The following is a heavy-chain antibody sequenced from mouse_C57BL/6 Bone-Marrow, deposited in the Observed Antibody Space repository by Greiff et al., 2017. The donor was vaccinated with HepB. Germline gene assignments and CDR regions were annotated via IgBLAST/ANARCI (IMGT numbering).Heavy chain of an antibody. CDR1: GFTFTDYY. D-gene: IGHD4-1*01. J-gene: IGHJ2*01. V-gene: IGHV7-3*01. CDR3: ARYICLVLGHFDY. CDR2: IRNKANGYTT. Sequence: EVKLMESGGGLVQPGGSLSLSCAASGFTFTDYYMSWVRQPPGKALEWLGFIRNKANGYTTEYSAPVKGRFTISRDNSQSILYLQMNALRAEDSATYYCARYICLVLGHFDYWGQGTTLTVSS.